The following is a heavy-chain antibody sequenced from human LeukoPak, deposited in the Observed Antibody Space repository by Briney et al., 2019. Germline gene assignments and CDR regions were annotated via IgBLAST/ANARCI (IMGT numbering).Heavy chain of an antibody. J-gene: IGHJ4*02. CDR1: GYTFTSYD. CDR3: ARGAWTSSFDY. CDR2: VNPNSGNT. V-gene: IGHV1-8*01. Sequence: ASVKVSCKTSGYTFTSYDVNWVRQATGQGLEWMGWVNPNSGNTAYAQNFQGRVTMTSDTSINTAYMELSNLRTDDTAIYFCARGAWTSSFDYWGQGTLVTVSS. D-gene: IGHD6-6*01.